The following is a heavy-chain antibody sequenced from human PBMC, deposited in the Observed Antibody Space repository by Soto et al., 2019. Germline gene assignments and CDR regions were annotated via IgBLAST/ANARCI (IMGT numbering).Heavy chain of an antibody. CDR1: GFTFEDYV. Sequence: EVQLVESGGGLVQPGRSLRLSCAASGFTFEDYVMHWVRQAPGKGLEWVSGISWNSGSIGYADSVKGRFTISRDNAKNSLYLQMNSLRAEDTALYYCAKDISGKRNLGLRGGLWSGFTYYYYGMDVWGQGTTVTVSS. D-gene: IGHD3-3*01. CDR2: ISWNSGSI. CDR3: AKDISGKRNLGLRGGLWSGFTYYYYGMDV. V-gene: IGHV3-9*01. J-gene: IGHJ6*02.